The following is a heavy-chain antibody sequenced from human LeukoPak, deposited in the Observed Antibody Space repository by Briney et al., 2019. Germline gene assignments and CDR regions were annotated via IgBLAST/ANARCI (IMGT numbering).Heavy chain of an antibody. CDR1: GGSISIRGHY. V-gene: IGHV4-39*07. CDR2: INHSGST. CDR3: ARFHYVWGSCRLRPNDAFDI. J-gene: IGHJ3*02. D-gene: IGHD3-16*02. Sequence: SETLSLTCTVSGGSISIRGHYWSWIRQPPGKGLEWIGEINHSGSTNYNPSLKSRVTISVDTSKNQFSLKLSSVTAADTAVYYCARFHYVWGSCRLRPNDAFDIWGQGTMVTVSS.